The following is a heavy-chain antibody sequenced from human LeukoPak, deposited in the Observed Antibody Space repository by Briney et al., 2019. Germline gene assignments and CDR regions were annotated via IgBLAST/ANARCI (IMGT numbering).Heavy chain of an antibody. CDR2: ISGSGGST. Sequence: PGGSLRLSCAASGFTFSSYAMSWVRQAPGKGLEWVSAISGSGGSTYYADSVKGRFTISRDNSKNTLYLQMNSLRAEDTAVYYCAKVMGVIVVVPVGGGHWFDPWGQGTLVTVSS. D-gene: IGHD2-2*01. CDR1: GFTFSSYA. CDR3: AKVMGVIVVVPVGGGHWFDP. J-gene: IGHJ5*02. V-gene: IGHV3-23*01.